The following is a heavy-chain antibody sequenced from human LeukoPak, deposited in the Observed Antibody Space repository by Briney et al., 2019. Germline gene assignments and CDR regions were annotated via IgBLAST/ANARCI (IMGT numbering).Heavy chain of an antibody. CDR3: ARDKESSSSFDY. Sequence: GGSLRLSCAASGFTFSSYEMNWVRQAPGKGLEWVSHISSSGNTIHYADSVKGRFTVSRDNAKNSVYLQMNSLRAEDTAVYYCARDKESSSSFDYWGQGTLVTVSS. CDR1: GFTFSSYE. J-gene: IGHJ4*02. D-gene: IGHD6-6*01. V-gene: IGHV3-48*03. CDR2: ISSSGNTI.